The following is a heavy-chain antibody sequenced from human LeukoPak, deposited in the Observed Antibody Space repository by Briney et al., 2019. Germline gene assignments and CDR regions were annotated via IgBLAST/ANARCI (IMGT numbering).Heavy chain of an antibody. J-gene: IGHJ6*03. CDR3: ARAYYDFWSGYYLDYYYYMDV. D-gene: IGHD3-3*01. CDR1: GGSISSYC. Sequence: SETLSLTCTVSGGSISSYCWSWIRQPAGRGLEWIGYIYYSGSTNYNPSLKSRVTISVDTSKNQFSLKLSSVTAADTAVYYCARAYYDFWSGYYLDYYYYMDVWGKGTTVTVSS. CDR2: IYYSGST. V-gene: IGHV4-59*01.